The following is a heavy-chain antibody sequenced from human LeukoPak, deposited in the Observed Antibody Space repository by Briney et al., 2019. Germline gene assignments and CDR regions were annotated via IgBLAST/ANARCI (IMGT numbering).Heavy chain of an antibody. J-gene: IGHJ5*02. CDR1: GGSFSGYY. Sequence: SETLSLTCAVYGGSFSGYYWSWNRQPPGKGLEWIGEINHSGSTNYNPSLKSRVTISVDTSKNQFSLKLSSVTAADTAVYYCARGHQGRSCWFDPWGQGTLVTVSS. V-gene: IGHV4-34*01. D-gene: IGHD1-26*01. CDR3: ARGHQGRSCWFDP. CDR2: INHSGST.